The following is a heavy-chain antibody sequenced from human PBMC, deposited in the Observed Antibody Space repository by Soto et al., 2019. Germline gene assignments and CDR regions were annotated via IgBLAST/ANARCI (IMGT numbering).Heavy chain of an antibody. CDR1: GYSFISSW. V-gene: IGHV5-51*03. Sequence: GESLKISCQASGYSFISSWIGWVRQMPGKGLEWMGLIYPGDSDTRYSPSFQGQVTISADKSTSTAYLQWSSLKASDTATNYCARMMAASGTAFDYWGQGALVTVSS. CDR2: IYPGDSDT. CDR3: ARMMAASGTAFDY. J-gene: IGHJ4*02. D-gene: IGHD6-13*01.